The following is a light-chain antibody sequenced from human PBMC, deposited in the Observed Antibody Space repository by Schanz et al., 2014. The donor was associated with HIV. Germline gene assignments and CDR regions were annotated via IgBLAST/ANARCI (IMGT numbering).Light chain of an antibody. V-gene: IGLV2-14*02. CDR1: SSDVGSYNL. J-gene: IGLJ1*01. CDR2: EGS. CDR3: NSYSHSNTYV. Sequence: QSVLTQPASVSGSPGQSITISCTGTSSDVGSYNLVSWYQQHPGKAPKLMIYEGSKRPSGVSNRFSGSKSGNTASLTISGLQAEDEADYYCNSYSHSNTYVFGSGTKLTVL.